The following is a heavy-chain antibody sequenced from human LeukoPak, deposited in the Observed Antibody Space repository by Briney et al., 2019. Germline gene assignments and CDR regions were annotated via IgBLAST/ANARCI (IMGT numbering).Heavy chain of an antibody. J-gene: IGHJ3*02. CDR3: ARLGSYLSAFDI. D-gene: IGHD1-26*01. V-gene: IGHV4-39*07. CDR2: IYHSGST. CDR1: GGSISSSSYY. Sequence: KPSETLSLTCTVSGGSISSSSYYWGWIRQPPGKGLEWIGSIYHSGSTYYNPSLKSRVTISVDTSKNQFSLKLSSVTAADTAVYYCARLGSYLSAFDIWGQGTMVTVSS.